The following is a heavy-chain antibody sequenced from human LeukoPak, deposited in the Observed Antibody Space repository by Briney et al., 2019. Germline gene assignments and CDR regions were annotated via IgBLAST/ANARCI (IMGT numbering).Heavy chain of an antibody. CDR1: GGSISSGNYY. CDR2: ISHSGST. D-gene: IGHD3-3*01. Sequence: PSETLSLTCTVSGGSISSGNYYWGWIRQPPGKGLEWNGSISHSGSTYYNASLKSRVRISVDTSKNQFSLKLSSVTAADTAVYYCARDLGDYWSGFRSYFFDYWGQGTLVTVFS. J-gene: IGHJ4*02. V-gene: IGHV4-39*07. CDR3: ARDLGDYWSGFRSYFFDY.